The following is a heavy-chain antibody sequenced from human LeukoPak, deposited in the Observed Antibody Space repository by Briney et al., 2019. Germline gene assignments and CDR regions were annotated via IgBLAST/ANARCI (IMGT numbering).Heavy chain of an antibody. CDR3: ARGEYSGSYGGHFDY. D-gene: IGHD1-26*01. V-gene: IGHV3-30-3*01. Sequence: GGSXRLSCAASGFTFSSYAMHWVRQAPGKGLEWVAFISYDGSNKYYADSVKGRFTISRDNSKNTLYVQMNSLRAEDTAVYYCARGEYSGSYGGHFDYWGQGTLVTVSS. CDR2: ISYDGSNK. J-gene: IGHJ4*02. CDR1: GFTFSSYA.